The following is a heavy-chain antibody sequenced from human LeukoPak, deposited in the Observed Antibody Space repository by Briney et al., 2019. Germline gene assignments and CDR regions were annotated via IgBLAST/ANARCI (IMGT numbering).Heavy chain of an antibody. CDR2: IGTAGDT. J-gene: IGHJ3*02. CDR1: GFTFSNFD. V-gene: IGHV3-13*01. CDR3: SRGGAPAGYAYDI. D-gene: IGHD6-13*01. Sequence: GGSLRLSCAASGFTFSNFDLHWVRQATGEGLEWVSAIGTAGDTYYPDSVKGRFTISRDNAKNSFYLQMDNLRPGDTAVYYCSRGGAPAGYAYDIWGHGTVVTVSS.